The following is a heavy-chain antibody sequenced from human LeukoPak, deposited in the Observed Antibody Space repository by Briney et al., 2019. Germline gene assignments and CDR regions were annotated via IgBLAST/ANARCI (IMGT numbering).Heavy chain of an antibody. CDR2: IKEDGTEK. V-gene: IGHV3-7*01. J-gene: IGHJ4*02. CDR3: GSGAGIGHY. CDR1: GFSFTTYW. Sequence: QPGGSLRLSCAASGFSFTTYWMSWVRQAPGKGLEWVANIKEDGTEKYYVYSVKGRFTISRDNAKSSLFLQMHSLRAEDTAVYYCGSGAGIGHYWGQGTLVTVSS. D-gene: IGHD2-21*01.